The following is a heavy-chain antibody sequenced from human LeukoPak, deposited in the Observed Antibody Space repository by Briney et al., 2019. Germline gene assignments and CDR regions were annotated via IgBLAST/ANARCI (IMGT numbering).Heavy chain of an antibody. J-gene: IGHJ5*02. Sequence: EASVKVSCKASGGTFSSYAISWVREAPGQGLEWMGGIIPIFGTANYAQKFRSRVTITADEYPSTACMELSSLRSEDTAVYYCARGYYGSGSYYNTTNWFDPWGQGTLVTVSS. CDR1: GGTFSSYA. V-gene: IGHV1-69*01. CDR2: IIPIFGTA. D-gene: IGHD3-10*01. CDR3: ARGYYGSGSYYNTTNWFDP.